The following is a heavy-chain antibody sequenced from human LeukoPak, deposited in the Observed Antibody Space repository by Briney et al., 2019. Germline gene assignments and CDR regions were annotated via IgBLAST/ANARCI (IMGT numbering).Heavy chain of an antibody. V-gene: IGHV1-18*01. CDR2: ISAYNGNT. CDR3: ARDTDSSGYIDY. Sequence: ASVKVSCKASGYTFTSYGISWVRQAPGQGLEWMGWISAYNGNTNYAHKLQGRVTITTNTSTSTAYMELRSLRSDDTAVYYCARDTDSSGYIDYWGQGTLVTVSS. CDR1: GYTFTSYG. J-gene: IGHJ4*02. D-gene: IGHD3-22*01.